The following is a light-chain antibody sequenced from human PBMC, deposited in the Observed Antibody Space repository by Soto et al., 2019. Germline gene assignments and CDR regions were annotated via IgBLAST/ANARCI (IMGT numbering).Light chain of an antibody. Sequence: EIVLTQSPGTLSLSPGERATLSCRASQTVSSNYLAWCQQRPGQAPRLLIYDASNRATGIPARFSGSGSGTDFTLTISSLEPEDFAVYYCQQRSNWWTFGQGTKVDIK. V-gene: IGKV3-11*01. CDR2: DAS. CDR1: QTVSSNY. CDR3: QQRSNWWT. J-gene: IGKJ1*01.